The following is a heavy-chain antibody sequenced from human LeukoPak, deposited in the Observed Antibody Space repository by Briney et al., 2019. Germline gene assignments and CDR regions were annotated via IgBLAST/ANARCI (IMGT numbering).Heavy chain of an antibody. V-gene: IGHV3-7*01. D-gene: IGHD7-27*01. CDR2: IKQDGSDK. J-gene: IGHJ4*02. Sequence: SGGSLRLSCAASGFIFHKYWMTWVRQAPGKGLEWVANIKQDGSDKHYVSSVKGRFTISRDNAKNSVYLQMNSLRDEDTAIYYCARENWGPDYWGQGTLVTVSS. CDR1: GFIFHKYW. CDR3: ARENWGPDY.